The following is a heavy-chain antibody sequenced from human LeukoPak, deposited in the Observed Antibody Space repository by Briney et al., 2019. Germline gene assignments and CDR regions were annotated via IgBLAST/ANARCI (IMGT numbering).Heavy chain of an antibody. CDR1: GFTFSSYA. V-gene: IGHV3-23*01. CDR3: VKFSSGWFEDF. CDR2: ISESDDT. J-gene: IGHJ4*02. D-gene: IGHD6-19*01. Sequence: PGGSLRLSCADSGFTFSSYAMTWVRQAPGKGLEWVSAISESDDTYYVDSVKGRFTISRDFSKNTLYLQMNSLRAEDTAVYYCVKFSSGWFEDFWGQGTLVTVSS.